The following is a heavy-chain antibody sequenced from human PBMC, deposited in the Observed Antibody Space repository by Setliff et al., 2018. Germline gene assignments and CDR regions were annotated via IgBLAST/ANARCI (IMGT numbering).Heavy chain of an antibody. D-gene: IGHD1-26*01. Sequence: PGGSLRLSCAASGFTFSSYSMNWVRQAPGKGLEWVSYISSSSSYIYYADSVKGRFTISRDNAKNSLYLQMNSLRAEDTAVYYCAREGGNYFPLDYWGLGTLVTVSS. CDR3: AREGGNYFPLDY. CDR1: GFTFSSYS. CDR2: ISSSSSYI. V-gene: IGHV3-21*05. J-gene: IGHJ4*02.